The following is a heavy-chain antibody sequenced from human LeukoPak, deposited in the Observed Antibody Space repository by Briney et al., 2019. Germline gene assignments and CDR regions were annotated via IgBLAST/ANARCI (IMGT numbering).Heavy chain of an antibody. J-gene: IGHJ4*02. V-gene: IGHV1-24*01. D-gene: IGHD3-3*01. CDR1: GYTLTELS. CDR3: ATGLLEWLILDY. Sequence: ASVTVSCKVSGYTLTELSMHWVRQAPGKGLEWMGGFDPEDGETIYAQKFQGRVTMTEDTSTDTAYMELSSLRSEDTAVYYCATGLLEWLILDYWGQGTLVTVSS. CDR2: FDPEDGET.